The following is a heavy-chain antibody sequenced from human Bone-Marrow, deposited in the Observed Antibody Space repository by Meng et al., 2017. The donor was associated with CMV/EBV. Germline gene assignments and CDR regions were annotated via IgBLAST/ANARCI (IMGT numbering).Heavy chain of an antibody. D-gene: IGHD2-2*01. Sequence: SVKVSCRASGGTFSSYAISWVRQAPGQGLEWMGGIIPIFGTANYAQKFQGRVTITTDESTSTAYMELSSLRSEDTAVYYCARALVVVPAAPDDWGQGTLVTVSS. CDR3: ARALVVVPAAPDD. CDR1: GGTFSSYA. J-gene: IGHJ4*02. V-gene: IGHV1-69*05. CDR2: IIPIFGTA.